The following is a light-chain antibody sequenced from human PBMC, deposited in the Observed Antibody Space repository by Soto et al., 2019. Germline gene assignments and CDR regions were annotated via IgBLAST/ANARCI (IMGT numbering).Light chain of an antibody. Sequence: QSVLTQPPSVSAAPGQRVTISCSGSSSNIGNNYVSWYQQLPGTAPKVLIYEDNKRPSGIPDRFSGSKSGTSATLGITGLQTGYEADYYCASWDSSLTAGVFGGGTKLTVL. J-gene: IGLJ3*02. CDR2: EDN. CDR1: SSNIGNNY. V-gene: IGLV1-51*02. CDR3: ASWDSSLTAGV.